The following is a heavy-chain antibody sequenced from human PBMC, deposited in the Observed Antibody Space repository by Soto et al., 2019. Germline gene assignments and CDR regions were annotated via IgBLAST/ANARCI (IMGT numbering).Heavy chain of an antibody. CDR2: IIPVFGTT. J-gene: IGHJ4*02. V-gene: IGHV1-69*01. CDR3: ARGGGPYVWFNEF. D-gene: IGHD3-10*02. Sequence: QLVQSGPEVRKPGSSVKVSCKDSGGLFSSFAVSWVRQAPGQGLEWLGGIIPVFGTTNYAEKFQDRVTFTADEPTTTAFLELSSLTSEDTAMYYCARGGGPYVWFNEFWGQGTLVTVSS. CDR1: GGLFSSFA.